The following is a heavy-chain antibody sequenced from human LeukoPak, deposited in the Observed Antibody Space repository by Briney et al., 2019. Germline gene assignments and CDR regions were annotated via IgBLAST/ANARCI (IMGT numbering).Heavy chain of an antibody. V-gene: IGHV3-21*01. CDR1: GFTFSSYS. CDR2: ISSSSSYI. Sequence: PGGSLRLSCAASGFTFSSYSMNWVRQAPGKGLEWVSSISSSSSYIYYADSVKGRFTISRDNAKNSLYLQMNSLRAEDTAVYYCARDSVSGGYYFFDYWGQGTLVTVSS. D-gene: IGHD3-3*01. CDR3: ARDSVSGGYYFFDY. J-gene: IGHJ4*02.